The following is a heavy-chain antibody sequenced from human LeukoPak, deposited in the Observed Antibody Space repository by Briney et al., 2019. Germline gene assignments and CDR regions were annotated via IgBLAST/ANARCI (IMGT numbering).Heavy chain of an antibody. V-gene: IGHV3-48*02. CDR2: ISSTTTTI. CDR3: ARDALTFIVGGTTHGNLDY. J-gene: IGHJ4*02. D-gene: IGHD1-7*01. CDR1: GFTFSRYS. Sequence: VGSLRLSCAASGFTFSRYSMNWVRQAPGKGLEWISYISSTTTTIYYADSVKDRFTISRDNAKNALYMQMNSLRDEDTAVYYCARDALTFIVGGTTHGNLDYWGQGTLVTVSS.